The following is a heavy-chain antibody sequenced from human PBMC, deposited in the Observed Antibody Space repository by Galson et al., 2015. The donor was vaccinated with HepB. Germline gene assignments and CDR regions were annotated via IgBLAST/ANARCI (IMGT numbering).Heavy chain of an antibody. V-gene: IGHV3-23*01. D-gene: IGHD6-13*01. CDR1: GFTFSSYA. CDR2: ISGSGGST. CDR3: AKDLLVRYSSSWPFDY. J-gene: IGHJ4*02. Sequence: SLRLSCAASGFTFSSYAMSWVRQAPGKGLEWVSAISGSGGSTYYADSVKGRFTISRDNSKNTLYLQMNSLRAEDTAVYYCAKDLLVRYSSSWPFDYWGQGTLVTVSS.